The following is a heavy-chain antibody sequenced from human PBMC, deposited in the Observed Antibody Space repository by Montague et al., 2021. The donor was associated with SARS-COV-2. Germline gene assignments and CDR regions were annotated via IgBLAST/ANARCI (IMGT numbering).Heavy chain of an antibody. CDR3: ARARQYVVVPALGIGAYYYYYYFDV. Sequence: SETLSLTCAVYGGSFSGYYWSWIRQPPGKGLEWIGEINHSGSTNYNPSLKSRVTISVDTSKSQFSLKLSSVTAADTAVYYCARARQYVVVPALGIGAYYYYYYFDVWGKGTTVTVSS. V-gene: IGHV4-34*01. J-gene: IGHJ6*03. CDR1: GGSFSGYY. D-gene: IGHD2-2*01. CDR2: INHSGST.